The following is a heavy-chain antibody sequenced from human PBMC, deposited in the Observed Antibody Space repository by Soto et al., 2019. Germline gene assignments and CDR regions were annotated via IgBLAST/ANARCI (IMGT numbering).Heavy chain of an antibody. J-gene: IGHJ4*02. CDR1: GYTFTGYY. V-gene: IGHV1-2*04. CDR2: INPNSGGT. D-gene: IGHD6-6*01. CDR3: ARGSAYSSSSIDY. Sequence: ASVKVSCKASGYTFTGYYMHWVRQAPGQGLEWMGWINPNSGGTNYAQKFQGWVTMTSDTSISTAYMELSRLRSDDTAVYYCARGSAYSSSSIDYWGQGTLVTVSS.